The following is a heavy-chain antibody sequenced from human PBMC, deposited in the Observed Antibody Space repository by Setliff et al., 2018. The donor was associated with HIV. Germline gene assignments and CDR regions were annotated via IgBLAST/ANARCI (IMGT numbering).Heavy chain of an antibody. CDR3: ARGRRAAADEFDY. CDR1: GYTFSDFD. V-gene: IGHV1-8*01. D-gene: IGHD6-13*01. CDR2: MNPKSGHS. Sequence: ASVKVSCKASGYTFSDFDINWVRQATGQGLEWMGWMNPKSGHSGYGQKFQGRVTMTGNTSISTAYMELSSLRSEDTAVYYCARGRRAAADEFDYWGQGTLVTVSS. J-gene: IGHJ4*02.